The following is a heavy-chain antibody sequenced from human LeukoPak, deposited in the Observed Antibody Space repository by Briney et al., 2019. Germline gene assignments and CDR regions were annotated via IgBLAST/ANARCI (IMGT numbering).Heavy chain of an antibody. CDR2: ISGSGGST. CDR3: AKEGKSSSWANDAFDI. CDR1: EFTFTSYE. D-gene: IGHD6-13*01. J-gene: IGHJ3*02. V-gene: IGHV3-23*01. Sequence: GGSLRLSCAASEFTFTSYELNWVRQAPGKGLEWVSAISGSGGSTYYADSVKGRFTISRDNSENTLYLQMNSLRAEDTAVYYCAKEGKSSSWANDAFDIWGQGTMVTVSS.